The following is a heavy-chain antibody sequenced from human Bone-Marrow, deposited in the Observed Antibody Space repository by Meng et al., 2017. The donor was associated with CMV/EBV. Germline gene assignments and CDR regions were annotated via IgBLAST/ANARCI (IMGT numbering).Heavy chain of an antibody. V-gene: IGHV1-69*04. D-gene: IGHD2-15*01. Sequence: SVKVSCKASGGTFSSYTISWVRQAPGQGLEWMGRIIPILGIANYAQKLQGRVTITADKSTSTAYMELSSLRSEDTAVYYCARDGPGAATHLDYWGQGTLVTVYS. CDR1: GGTFSSYT. CDR2: IIPILGIA. J-gene: IGHJ4*02. CDR3: ARDGPGAATHLDY.